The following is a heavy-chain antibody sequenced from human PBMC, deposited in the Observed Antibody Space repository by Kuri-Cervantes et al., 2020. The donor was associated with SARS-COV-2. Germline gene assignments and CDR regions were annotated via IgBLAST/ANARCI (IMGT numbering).Heavy chain of an antibody. Sequence: GESLKISCAASGFTFSSYGMHWVRQAPGKGLEWVAVISYDGSNEYYADSVKGRFTISRDNSKNTLYLQMNSLRAEDTAVYYCAKDFSRMITFGGVIAPDYWGQGTLVTVSS. V-gene: IGHV3-30*18. D-gene: IGHD3-16*02. CDR2: ISYDGSNE. J-gene: IGHJ4*02. CDR3: AKDFSRMITFGGVIAPDY. CDR1: GFTFSSYG.